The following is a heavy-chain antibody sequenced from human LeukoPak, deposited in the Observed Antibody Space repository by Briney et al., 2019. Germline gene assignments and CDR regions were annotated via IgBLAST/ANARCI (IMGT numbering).Heavy chain of an antibody. CDR1: GFTFSSYA. D-gene: IGHD3-10*01. CDR2: ISGGGSST. J-gene: IGHJ4*02. V-gene: IGHV3-23*01. CDR3: AKDHTVYGSGSYLDF. Sequence: GGSLILSCAASGFTFSSYAMRGVRQAPGKGLEWVSHISGGGSSTHYADSVKGRFTISRDNSKNTLYLQMNSLRAEDTAVYYCAKDHTVYGSGSYLDFGGQGTLVTVSS.